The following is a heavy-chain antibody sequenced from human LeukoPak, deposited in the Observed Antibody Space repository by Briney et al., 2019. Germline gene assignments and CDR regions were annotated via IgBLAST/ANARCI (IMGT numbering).Heavy chain of an antibody. Sequence: SETLSLTCAVYGGSFSGYYWSWIRQPPGKGLEWIGEINHSGSTNYNPSLKSRVTISVDTSKNQFSLKLSSVTAADTAVYYCAREVQWLGPRRPSRASDYWGQGTLVTVSS. CDR3: AREVQWLGPRRPSRASDY. J-gene: IGHJ4*02. D-gene: IGHD6-19*01. V-gene: IGHV4-34*01. CDR2: INHSGST. CDR1: GGSFSGYY.